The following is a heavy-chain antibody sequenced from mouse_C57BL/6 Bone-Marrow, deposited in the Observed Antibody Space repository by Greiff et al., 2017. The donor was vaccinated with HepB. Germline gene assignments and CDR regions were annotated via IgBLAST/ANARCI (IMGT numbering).Heavy chain of an antibody. CDR3: ARSGGVYDGYFAY. D-gene: IGHD2-3*01. CDR2: INPGSGGT. CDR1: GYAFTNYL. J-gene: IGHJ3*01. V-gene: IGHV1-54*01. Sequence: VQLQHSGAELVRPGTSVKVYCEASGYAFTNYLIEWVKQRPGLGLEWIGVINPGSGGTNYNEKFKGKATLTADKSSSTAYMQLSSLTSEDSAVYFCARSGGVYDGYFAYWGQGTLVTVSA.